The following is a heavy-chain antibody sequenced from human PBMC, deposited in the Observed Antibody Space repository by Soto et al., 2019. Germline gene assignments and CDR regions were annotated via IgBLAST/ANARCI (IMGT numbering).Heavy chain of an antibody. CDR1: GGSISSYY. J-gene: IGHJ4*02. Sequence: PSETLSLTCSVSGGSISSYYWSWIRQPPGKGLEWIGYIYDSGSTHYNPSLKSRVTISVDTSKNQFSLKLSSVTAADTAVYYCAREVVPAARGIDYWGQGTLVTVSS. V-gene: IGHV4-59*01. CDR3: AREVVPAARGIDY. D-gene: IGHD2-2*01. CDR2: IYDSGST.